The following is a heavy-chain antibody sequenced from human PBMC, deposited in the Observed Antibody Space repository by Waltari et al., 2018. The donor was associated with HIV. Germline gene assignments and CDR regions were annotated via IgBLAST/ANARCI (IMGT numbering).Heavy chain of an antibody. D-gene: IGHD3-3*01. CDR2: MNPNSGNR. Sequence: QVQLVQSGAEVKKPGASVKVSCKASGYIFNSYDINWVRQATGQGLEWMGWMNPNSGNRGYAQKFQGRVTMTRNTSISTVYMELNSLKSEDTAVYYCARGLRFLDDYYFDYWGQGTLFTVSA. CDR1: GYIFNSYD. V-gene: IGHV1-8*01. J-gene: IGHJ4*02. CDR3: ARGLRFLDDYYFDY.